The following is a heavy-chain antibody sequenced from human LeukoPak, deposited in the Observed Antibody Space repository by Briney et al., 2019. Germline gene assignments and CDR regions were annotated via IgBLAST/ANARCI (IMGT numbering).Heavy chain of an antibody. J-gene: IGHJ4*02. D-gene: IGHD6-19*01. Sequence: ASVKVSCKVSGYTLTELSMHWVRQAPGKGLEWMGGFDPENGETIYAQKFQGRVTMTEDTSTDTAYMELSSLRSEDTAVYYCATGHYLGKQWPLDYWGQGTLVTVSS. V-gene: IGHV1-24*01. CDR2: FDPENGET. CDR1: GYTLTELS. CDR3: ATGHYLGKQWPLDY.